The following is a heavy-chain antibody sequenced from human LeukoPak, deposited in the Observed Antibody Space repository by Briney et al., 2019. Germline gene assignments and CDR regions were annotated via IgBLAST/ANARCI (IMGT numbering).Heavy chain of an antibody. Sequence: SETLSLTCTVSGGSISSSNYYWGWIRQPRGKGLEWIGSIYYSGSTYYNPSLKSRVTISVDTSKNQFSLKLSSVTAADTAVYYCARVGYSYPYYFDYWGQGTLVTVSS. CDR3: ARVGYSYPYYFDY. J-gene: IGHJ4*02. CDR2: IYYSGST. V-gene: IGHV4-39*01. CDR1: GGSISSSNYY. D-gene: IGHD5-18*01.